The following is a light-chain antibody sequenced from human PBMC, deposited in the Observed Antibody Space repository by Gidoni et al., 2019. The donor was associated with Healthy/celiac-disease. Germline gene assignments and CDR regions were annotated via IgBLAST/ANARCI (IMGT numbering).Light chain of an antibody. Sequence: DIQMTPSPATLSASVGDRVTITCRASQSISSYLNWYQQKPGKAPKLLIYAASSLQSGVPARFSGSGSGTEFTLTISSLQPEDFATYYCQQSYSTPCTFGPGTKVDIK. CDR3: QQSYSTPCT. CDR2: AAS. J-gene: IGKJ3*01. V-gene: IGKV1-39*01. CDR1: QSISSY.